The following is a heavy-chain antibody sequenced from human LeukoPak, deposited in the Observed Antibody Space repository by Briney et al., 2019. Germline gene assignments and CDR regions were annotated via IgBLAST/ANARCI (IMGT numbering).Heavy chain of an antibody. V-gene: IGHV5-51*01. CDR3: ARSGYCSSTSCWFNAFDI. CDR2: IYPGDSDT. D-gene: IGHD2-2*01. J-gene: IGHJ3*02. Sequence: GESLKISCKGSGYSFTSYWIGWVRQMPGKGLEWMGIIYPGDSDTRYSPSFQGQVTISADKSISTAYLQWSSLKASDTAMYYCARSGYCSSTSCWFNAFDIWGQGTMVTVSS. CDR1: GYSFTSYW.